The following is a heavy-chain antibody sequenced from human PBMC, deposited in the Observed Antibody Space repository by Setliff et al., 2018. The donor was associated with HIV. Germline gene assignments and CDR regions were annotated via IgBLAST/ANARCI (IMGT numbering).Heavy chain of an antibody. CDR1: GFSISSGHY. J-gene: IGHJ4*02. CDR3: ARQPPLSVLQVWFGDY. Sequence: PSETLSPTCSVSGFSISSGHYWGWIRQSPGKGLEWIGSVNHRGDTYYIASLKSRVTMSVDTSKNQFFLNLASVTASDTAIYYCARQPPLSVLQVWFGDYWGQGMLVTVSS. CDR2: VNHRGDT. D-gene: IGHD3-10*01. V-gene: IGHV4-38-2*02.